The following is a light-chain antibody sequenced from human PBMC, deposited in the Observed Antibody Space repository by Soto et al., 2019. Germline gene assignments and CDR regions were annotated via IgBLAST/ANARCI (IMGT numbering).Light chain of an antibody. V-gene: IGLV2-14*01. CDR2: DAS. CDR3: SSYTSSSTLPYV. Sequence: QSVLTQPASVSGSPGQSITISCTGTSSDDGGYNYVSWYQQHPGKAPKLMIYDASNRPSGVSNRFSGSKSGNTASLTISGLQAEDEADYYCSSYTSSSTLPYVFGTGTKVTVL. CDR1: SSDDGGYNY. J-gene: IGLJ1*01.